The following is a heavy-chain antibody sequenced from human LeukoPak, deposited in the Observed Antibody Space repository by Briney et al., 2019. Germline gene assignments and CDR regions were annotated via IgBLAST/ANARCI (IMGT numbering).Heavy chain of an antibody. Sequence: SETLSLTCTVSGGSISSSYYYWGWIRQPPGKGLEWIGYIYYSGSTYYNPSLKSRVTISVDTSKNQFSLKLSSVTAADTAVYYCARAEYSGYDYWFDPWGQGTLVTVSS. V-gene: IGHV4-30-4*08. D-gene: IGHD5-12*01. CDR2: IYYSGST. J-gene: IGHJ5*02. CDR1: GGSISSSYYY. CDR3: ARAEYSGYDYWFDP.